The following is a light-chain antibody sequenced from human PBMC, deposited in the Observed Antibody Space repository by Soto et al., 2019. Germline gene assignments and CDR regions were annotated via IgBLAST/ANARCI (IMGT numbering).Light chain of an antibody. J-gene: IGLJ1*01. CDR3: SSYTSSSTLGV. V-gene: IGLV2-14*01. Sequence: LTQPASVSGSPGQSITISRTGTSSDVGGYNYVSWYQQHPGKAPKLMIYDVSNRPSGVSNRFSGSKSGNTASLTISGLQAEDVADYYCSSYTSSSTLGVFGTGTKLTVL. CDR2: DVS. CDR1: SSDVGGYNY.